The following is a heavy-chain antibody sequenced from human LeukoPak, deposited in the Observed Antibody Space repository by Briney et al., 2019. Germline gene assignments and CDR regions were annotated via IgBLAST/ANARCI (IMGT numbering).Heavy chain of an antibody. CDR1: GFTFSSYS. J-gene: IGHJ4*02. Sequence: GGSLRLSCAASGFTFSSYSMNWVRQAPGKGLEWVSYISSSSSTIYYADSVKGRFTISRDNAKNSLYLQMNSLRAEDTAVYYCARGEPYYGSGSIDYWGQGTLVTVSS. CDR3: ARGEPYYGSGSIDY. CDR2: ISSSSSTI. V-gene: IGHV3-48*04. D-gene: IGHD3-10*01.